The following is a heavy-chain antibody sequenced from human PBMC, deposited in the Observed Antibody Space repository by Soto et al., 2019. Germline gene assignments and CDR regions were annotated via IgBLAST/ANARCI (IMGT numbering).Heavy chain of an antibody. Sequence: KPSETLSLTCGVYGGSFSGYYWSWIRQPPGRGLEWIGEINHSGSTNYNPSLKSRVTISVDTSKNQFSLKLSSVTAADTAVYYCARGLTLGYCSGTSCYIWFDPWGQGTLVTVSS. V-gene: IGHV4-34*01. CDR1: GGSFSGYY. J-gene: IGHJ5*02. D-gene: IGHD2-2*01. CDR3: ARGLTLGYCSGTSCYIWFDP. CDR2: INHSGST.